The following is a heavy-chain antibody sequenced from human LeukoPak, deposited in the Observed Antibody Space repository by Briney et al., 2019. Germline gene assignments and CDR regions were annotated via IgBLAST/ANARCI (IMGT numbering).Heavy chain of an antibody. CDR1: GYIFTDFY. V-gene: IGHV1-18*04. D-gene: IGHD6-13*01. J-gene: IGHJ4*02. Sequence: ASVKVSCKTSGYIFTDFYVHWVRLAPGQGLEWMGWISAYNGNTNYAQKLQGRVTMTTDTSTSTAYMELRSLRSDDTAVYYCARMGIAAAGEGYWGQGTLVTVSS. CDR3: ARMGIAAAGEGY. CDR2: ISAYNGNT.